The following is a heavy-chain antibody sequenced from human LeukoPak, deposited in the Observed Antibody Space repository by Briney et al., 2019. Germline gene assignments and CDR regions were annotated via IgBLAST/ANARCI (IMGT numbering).Heavy chain of an antibody. D-gene: IGHD3-10*01. Sequence: GGSLRLSCAASGFTLNSYLMSWVRQAPGRGLEWVANINKDGSEENYLDSVKGRFTVSRDNAKNSLYLQMNSLRAEDTAVYYCASWAYYYGSGSLWGQGTLVTVSS. CDR2: INKDGSEE. CDR1: GFTLNSYL. V-gene: IGHV3-7*01. J-gene: IGHJ4*02. CDR3: ASWAYYYGSGSL.